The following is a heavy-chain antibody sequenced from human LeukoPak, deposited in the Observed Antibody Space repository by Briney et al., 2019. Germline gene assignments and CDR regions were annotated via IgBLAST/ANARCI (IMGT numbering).Heavy chain of an antibody. Sequence: ASVKVSCKASGYTFTAYGVHWVRQTPGQRLEWMGWINTGNGNTKYSQKFQGRVTITRDTSASTAYMELSCLRSEDTAVYYCARDLYGDYEGYWGQEPWSPSPQ. CDR1: GYTFTAYG. J-gene: IGHJ4*01. V-gene: IGHV1-3*04. CDR2: INTGNGNT. CDR3: ARDLYGDYEGY. D-gene: IGHD4-17*01.